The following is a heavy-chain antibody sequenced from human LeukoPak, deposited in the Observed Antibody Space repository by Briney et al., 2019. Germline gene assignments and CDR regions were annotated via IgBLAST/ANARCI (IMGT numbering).Heavy chain of an antibody. CDR2: IRYDVSNK. CDR1: GFTFSSYG. D-gene: IGHD2-2*01. Sequence: PGGSLRLSCAASGFTFSSYGMHWVRQAPGKGLEWVAFIRYDVSNKYYADSVKGRFTISRDNSKNTLYLQMNSLRAEDTAVYYCAKDHCSSTSCYAFDIWGQGTMVTVSS. V-gene: IGHV3-30*02. CDR3: AKDHCSSTSCYAFDI. J-gene: IGHJ3*02.